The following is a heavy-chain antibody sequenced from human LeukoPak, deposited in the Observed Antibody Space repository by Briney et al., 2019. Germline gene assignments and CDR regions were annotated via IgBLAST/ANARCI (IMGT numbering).Heavy chain of an antibody. D-gene: IGHD6-19*01. V-gene: IGHV3-23*01. J-gene: IGHJ5*02. CDR1: GGSISSSSYY. CDR2: ISGSGGST. CDR3: AKELRQWPNNWFDP. Sequence: ETLSLTCTVSGGSISSSSYYWGWIRQPPGKGLEWVSAISGSGGSTYYADSVKGRFTISRDNSKNTLYLQMNSLRAEDTAVYYCAKELRQWPNNWFDPWGQGTLVTVSS.